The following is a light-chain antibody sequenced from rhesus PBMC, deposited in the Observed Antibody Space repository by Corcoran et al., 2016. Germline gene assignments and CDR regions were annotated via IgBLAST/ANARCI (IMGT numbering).Light chain of an antibody. CDR1: QGISND. V-gene: IGKV1-25*01. Sequence: DIQMTQSPSSLSASVGDRVTITCRASQGISNDLAWYQQKPGETPQLRIYEAPRLQTGIPSRLSGSGSGTDFTITTSSLQSEDINTNTFQNHFNDPFPFSPGTKLEIQ. CDR2: EAP. J-gene: IGKJ3*01. CDR3: QNHFNDPFP.